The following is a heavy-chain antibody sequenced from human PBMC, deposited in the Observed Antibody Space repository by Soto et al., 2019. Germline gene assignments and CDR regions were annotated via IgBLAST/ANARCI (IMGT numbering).Heavy chain of an antibody. V-gene: IGHV5-10-1*01. D-gene: IGHD3-22*01. CDR3: ASTRHYYDSSGYSPDY. CDR2: IDPSDSYT. J-gene: IGHJ4*02. Sequence: GESLKISCKGSGYSFTSYWISWVRQMPGKGLEWMGRIDPSDSYTNYSPSFQGHVTISADKSISTAYLQWSSLKASDTAMYYCASTRHYYDSSGYSPDYWGKGTLVTVS. CDR1: GYSFTSYW.